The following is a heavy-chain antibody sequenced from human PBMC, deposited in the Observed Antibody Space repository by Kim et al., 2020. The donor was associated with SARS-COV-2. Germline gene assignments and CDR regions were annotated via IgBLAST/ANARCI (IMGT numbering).Heavy chain of an antibody. J-gene: IGHJ4*02. V-gene: IGHV1-69*01. D-gene: IGHD3-10*01. Sequence: YAQKFQGRVTITADESTSTAYMELSSLRSEDTAVYYCARDSPYSGSYLVYWGQGTLVTVSS. CDR3: ARDSPYSGSYLVY.